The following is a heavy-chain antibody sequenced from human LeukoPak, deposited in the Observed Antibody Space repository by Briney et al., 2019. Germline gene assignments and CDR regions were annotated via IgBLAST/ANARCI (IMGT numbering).Heavy chain of an antibody. Sequence: PGGSLRLSCAASGFTVSSNYMSWVRQAPGKGLGWVSVIYSGGSTYYADSVKGRFTISRDNSKNTLYLQMNSLRAEDTAVYYCARDGRYGDHEGEDYWGQGTLVTVSS. CDR1: GFTVSSNY. D-gene: IGHD4-17*01. CDR3: ARDGRYGDHEGEDY. CDR2: IYSGGST. J-gene: IGHJ4*02. V-gene: IGHV3-53*01.